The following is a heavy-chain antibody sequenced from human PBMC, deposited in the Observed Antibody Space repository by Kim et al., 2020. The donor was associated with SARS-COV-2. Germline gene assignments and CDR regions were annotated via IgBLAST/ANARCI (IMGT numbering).Heavy chain of an antibody. CDR3: ARDYSGSSSRFDP. CDR2: IYYSGST. J-gene: IGHJ5*02. Sequence: SETLSLTCTVSGGSISSSSYYLGWIRQPPGKGLEWIGSIYYSGSTYYNPSLKSRVTISVDTSKNQFSLKLSSVTAADTAVYYCARDYSGSSSRFDPWGQGTLVTVSS. CDR1: GGSISSSSYY. D-gene: IGHD1-26*01. V-gene: IGHV4-39*07.